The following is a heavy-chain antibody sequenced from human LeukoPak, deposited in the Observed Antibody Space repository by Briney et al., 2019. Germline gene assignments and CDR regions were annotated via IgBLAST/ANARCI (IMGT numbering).Heavy chain of an antibody. CDR3: AKDLAVGTTPRVYAFDV. CDR2: SRWNIGTI. J-gene: IGHJ3*01. D-gene: IGHD1/OR15-1a*01. V-gene: IGHV3-9*01. Sequence: GGSLRLSCAASGFIFSDYAMHWVRQVPGKGLEGGGGSRWNIGTIAYGESVRGRATISRDHATSSLYLEINSLRPEDTALYYCAKDLAVGTTPRVYAFDVWGQGSLVTVSS. CDR1: GFIFSDYA.